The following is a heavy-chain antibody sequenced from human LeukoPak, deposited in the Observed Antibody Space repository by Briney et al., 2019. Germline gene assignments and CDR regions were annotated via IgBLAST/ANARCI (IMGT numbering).Heavy chain of an antibody. CDR2: IETDGSQK. CDR3: ARGHYGMEV. CDR1: GFTFGDYW. Sequence: GGSLRLSCVSSGFTFGDYWMTWVRQAPGKGLEWVATIETDGSQKFHVESVEGRFIISRDNAKNSMYLQMNSLRAEDTAVYYCARGHYGMEVWGQGTTVAVTS. V-gene: IGHV3-7*01. J-gene: IGHJ6*02.